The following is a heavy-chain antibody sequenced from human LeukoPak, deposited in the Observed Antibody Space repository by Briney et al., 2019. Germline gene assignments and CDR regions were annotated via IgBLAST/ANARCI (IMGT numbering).Heavy chain of an antibody. V-gene: IGHV3-23*01. CDR3: AKEGALGYCSSTSCEDAFDI. CDR1: GFTFSSYA. Sequence: GGSLRLSCAASGFTFSSYAMSWVRQAPGKGLEWVSAIISSGGSTYYADSVKGRFTISRDNSKNTLYLQMNSLRAEDTAVYYCAKEGALGYCSSTSCEDAFDIWGQGTMVTVSS. CDR2: IISSGGST. D-gene: IGHD2-2*01. J-gene: IGHJ3*02.